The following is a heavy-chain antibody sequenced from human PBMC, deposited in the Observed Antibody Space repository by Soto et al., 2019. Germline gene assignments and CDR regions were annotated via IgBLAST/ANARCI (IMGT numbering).Heavy chain of an antibody. V-gene: IGHV1-69*13. Sequence: GASVKVSCKASGGTFSSYAISWVRPAPGQGLEWMGGIIPIFGTANYAQKFQGRVTITADESTSTAYMELSSLRSEDTAVYYCARASITIFGVVTSYYYYGMDVWGQGTTVTVSS. CDR3: ARASITIFGVVTSYYYYGMDV. CDR1: GGTFSSYA. D-gene: IGHD3-3*01. CDR2: IIPIFGTA. J-gene: IGHJ6*02.